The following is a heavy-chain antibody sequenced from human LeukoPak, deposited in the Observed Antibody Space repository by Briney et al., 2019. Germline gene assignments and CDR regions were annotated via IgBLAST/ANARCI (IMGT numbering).Heavy chain of an antibody. Sequence: GVSLRLSCAASGFTFSSYWMSWVRQAPGKGLEWVANIKQDGSEKYYEDSVKGRFTISRDNAKNSLFLQMSSLRAEDTAVYFCARGVPSGVDYFDYWGQGTLVTVSS. CDR1: GFTFSSYW. V-gene: IGHV3-7*01. J-gene: IGHJ4*02. CDR3: ARGVPSGVDYFDY. CDR2: IKQDGSEK. D-gene: IGHD6-19*01.